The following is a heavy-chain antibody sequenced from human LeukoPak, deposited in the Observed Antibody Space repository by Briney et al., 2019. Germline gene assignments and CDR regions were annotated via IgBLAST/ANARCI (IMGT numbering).Heavy chain of an antibody. CDR1: GFSFSSYW. Sequence: GGSLRLSCSASGFSFSSYWMSWVRQAPGKGLEWVANIKEDESEKDYVDSVKGRFTISRDNAKNSLYLQMSSLRAEDTAVYYCAKGLRAAIWNWFDPWGQGTLVTVSS. D-gene: IGHD3-10*01. J-gene: IGHJ5*02. CDR2: IKEDESEK. CDR3: AKGLRAAIWNWFDP. V-gene: IGHV3-7*03.